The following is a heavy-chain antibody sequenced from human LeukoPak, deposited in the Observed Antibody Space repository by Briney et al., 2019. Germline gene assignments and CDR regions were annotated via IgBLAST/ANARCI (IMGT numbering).Heavy chain of an antibody. CDR1: GGSFSGYY. Sequence: KPSETLSLTCAVYGGSFSGYYWSWIRQPPGKGRECIGEINHSGSTNYNPSLKRRVTISVDTSKNQFSLKLSSVTAADTAVYYCARGTLWPGSFDIWGQGTMVTVSS. V-gene: IGHV4-34*01. D-gene: IGHD5-18*01. J-gene: IGHJ3*02. CDR2: INHSGST. CDR3: ARGTLWPGSFDI.